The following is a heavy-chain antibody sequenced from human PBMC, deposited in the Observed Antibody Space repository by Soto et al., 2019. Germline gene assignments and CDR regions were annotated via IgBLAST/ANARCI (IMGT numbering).Heavy chain of an antibody. CDR1: GYTFISYG. CDR2: ISTYNGNT. V-gene: IGHV1-18*01. D-gene: IGHD3-3*01. Sequence: GASVKVSCKASGYTFISYGISWVRQAPGQGLEWMGWISTYNGNTNYAQKLQGRVTMTTDTSTSTAYMELRSLRSDDTAVYYCARAQTIFGVAQYIDYWGQGTLVTVSS. CDR3: ARAQTIFGVAQYIDY. J-gene: IGHJ4*02.